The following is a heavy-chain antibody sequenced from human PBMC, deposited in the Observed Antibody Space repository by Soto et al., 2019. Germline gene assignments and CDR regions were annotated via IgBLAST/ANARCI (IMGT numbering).Heavy chain of an antibody. Sequence: QVQLVQSGAEVKKPGASVKVSCKASGYTFTSYDINWVRQATGQGLEWMGWMNPNRGNTGYAQKVQGRVTMTRDTSKRTAYMELSSLTSEDTAVYYCARQWELSGYYYGMDVWGQGTTVTVSS. CDR3: ARQWELSGYYYGMDV. CDR1: GYTFTSYD. J-gene: IGHJ6*02. D-gene: IGHD1-26*01. CDR2: MNPNRGNT. V-gene: IGHV1-8*01.